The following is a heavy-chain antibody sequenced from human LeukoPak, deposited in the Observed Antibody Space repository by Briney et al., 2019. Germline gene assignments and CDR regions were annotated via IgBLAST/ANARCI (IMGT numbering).Heavy chain of an antibody. Sequence: GGSLRLSCAASGFTFSSYAMHWVRQAPGKGLEWVAVISYDGSNKYYADSVKGRFTISRDNSKNTLYLQMNSLRAEDTAVYYCAREDAHCSSTSCPEGGSDYWGQGTLVTVSS. CDR1: GFTFSSYA. CDR2: ISYDGSNK. CDR3: AREDAHCSSTSCPEGGSDY. J-gene: IGHJ4*02. V-gene: IGHV3-30-3*01. D-gene: IGHD2-2*01.